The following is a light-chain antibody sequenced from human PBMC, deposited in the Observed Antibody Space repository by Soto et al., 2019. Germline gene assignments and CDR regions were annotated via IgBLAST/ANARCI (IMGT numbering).Light chain of an antibody. CDR1: QDINSY. CDR2: AAS. J-gene: IGKJ2*01. Sequence: DIQLTQSPSFLSASVGDRVTITCRASQDINSYLAWYQQKPGKAPKVLIYAASTWKSGVPSRFSGGGSGTEFTLTISSLQPEDFAPYYCQQPNSYPRTFGQGTKLEIK. CDR3: QQPNSYPRT. V-gene: IGKV1-9*01.